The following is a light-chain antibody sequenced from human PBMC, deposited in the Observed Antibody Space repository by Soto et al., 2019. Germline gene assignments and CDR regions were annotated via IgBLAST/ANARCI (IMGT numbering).Light chain of an antibody. CDR1: SSDVGGYNY. CDR2: DVS. J-gene: IGLJ1*01. CDR3: SSYTSSSTLYV. Sequence: QSVLTQPASVSGSPGQSITISCTGTSSDVGGYNYVSWYQQHPGKAPKLMIYDVSNRPSGVSNRFSGSKSGNTASLTISGLQAEDEADYNCSSYTSSSTLYVFGTGTKDTVL. V-gene: IGLV2-14*01.